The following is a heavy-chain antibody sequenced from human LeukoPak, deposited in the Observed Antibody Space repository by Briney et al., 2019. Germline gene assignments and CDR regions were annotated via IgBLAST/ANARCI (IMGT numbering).Heavy chain of an antibody. CDR3: ARGGVRDCSSTSCYHD. CDR1: GFTFSSYW. D-gene: IGHD2-2*01. V-gene: IGHV3-66*01. Sequence: GGSLRLSCAASGFTFSSYWMHWVRQAPGKGLEWVSVIYKDGSTYYAEFVKGRSTISRDSSKNTLFLQMISLRAEDTAVYYCARGGVRDCSSTSCYHDWGQGTLVTVSS. J-gene: IGHJ4*02. CDR2: IYKDGST.